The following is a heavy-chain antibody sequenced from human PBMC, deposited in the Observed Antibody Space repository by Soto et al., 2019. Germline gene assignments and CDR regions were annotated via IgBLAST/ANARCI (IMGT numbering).Heavy chain of an antibody. V-gene: IGHV3-23*01. CDR2: ISGSGGGT. Sequence: PGGSLRLSCASSGFTFSSYAMSWVRQAPGKGLEWVSLISGSGGGTYYADSVKGRFTISRDNSKNTLYLQMNSLRAEDTAVFYCAKHLSNGSPDYWGQGTLVTVSS. CDR1: GFTFSSYA. CDR3: AKHLSNGSPDY. D-gene: IGHD2-15*01. J-gene: IGHJ4*02.